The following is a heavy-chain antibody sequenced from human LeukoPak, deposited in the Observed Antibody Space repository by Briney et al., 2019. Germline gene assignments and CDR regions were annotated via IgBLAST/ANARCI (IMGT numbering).Heavy chain of an antibody. J-gene: IGHJ4*02. V-gene: IGHV3-30*02. CDR1: GFTFSSYG. CDR3: AKLGDYGPYYFDY. D-gene: IGHD4-17*01. Sequence: PGGSLRLSCAASGFTFSSYGMHWVRQAPGKGLEWVAFIRYDGSNKYYADSVKGRFTISRDNSKNTLYLQMNSLRAEDTAVYYCAKLGDYGPYYFDYWGQGTLVTVSS. CDR2: IRYDGSNK.